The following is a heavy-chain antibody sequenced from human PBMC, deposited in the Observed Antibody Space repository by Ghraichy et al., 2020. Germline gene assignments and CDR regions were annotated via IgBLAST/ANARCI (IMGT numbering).Heavy chain of an antibody. J-gene: IGHJ6*02. D-gene: IGHD5-18*01. CDR2: IYSGGST. Sequence: GGSLRLSCAASGFTVSSNYMSWVRQAPGKGLEWVSVIYSGGSTYYADSVKGRFTISRHNSKNTLYLQMNSLRAEDTAVYYCARVKSGYSYGYYYYYYGMDVWGQGTTVTVSS. V-gene: IGHV3-53*04. CDR1: GFTVSSNY. CDR3: ARVKSGYSYGYYYYYYGMDV.